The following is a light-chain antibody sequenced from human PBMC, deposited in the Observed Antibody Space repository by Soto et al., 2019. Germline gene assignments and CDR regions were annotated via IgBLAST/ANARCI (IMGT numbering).Light chain of an antibody. CDR3: QEYNTWPWT. V-gene: IGKV3-15*01. Sequence: IVITQSTATLSVSPGERATLSCRASQSVNNNLAWYQQKLGQAPRVLIYGASTRATGIPARFTGSGSGTEFILTITSLQSEDSAVYYCQEYNTWPWTFGQGTKVDIK. J-gene: IGKJ1*01. CDR2: GAS. CDR1: QSVNNN.